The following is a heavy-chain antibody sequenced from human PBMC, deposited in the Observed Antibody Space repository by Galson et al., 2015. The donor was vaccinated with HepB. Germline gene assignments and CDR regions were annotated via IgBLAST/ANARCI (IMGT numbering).Heavy chain of an antibody. Sequence: SLRLSCAASGFTFSSYEMNWVRQAPGKGLEWVSYISISSSYIYYADSVKGRFTISRDNAKNSLYLQMNSLRAEDTAVYYCARSYDFWGGYWDDYWGQGALVTVSS. CDR1: GFTFSSYE. CDR3: ARSYDFWGGYWDDY. CDR2: ISISSSYI. D-gene: IGHD3-3*01. V-gene: IGHV3-48*03. J-gene: IGHJ4*02.